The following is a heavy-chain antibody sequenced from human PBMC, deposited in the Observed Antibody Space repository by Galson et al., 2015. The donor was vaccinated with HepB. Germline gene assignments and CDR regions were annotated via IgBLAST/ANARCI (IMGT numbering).Heavy chain of an antibody. Sequence: SCKASGYTFTNYYIHWVRQAPGQGLEWMGIINPSGGSTSYAQKFQGRVTMTRDTSTSTVYMELSSLRSEDTAVYYCAREGSGSYYAFDIWGQGTMVTVSS. J-gene: IGHJ3*02. CDR1: GYTFTNYY. V-gene: IGHV1-46*01. CDR2: INPSGGST. CDR3: AREGSGSYYAFDI. D-gene: IGHD1-26*01.